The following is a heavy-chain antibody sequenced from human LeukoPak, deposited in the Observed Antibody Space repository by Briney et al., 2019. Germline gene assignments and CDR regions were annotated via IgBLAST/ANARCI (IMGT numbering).Heavy chain of an antibody. CDR3: ARYCSSTSCYLGFDY. J-gene: IGHJ4*02. V-gene: IGHV4-39*01. CDR1: GGSISSSSYY. Sequence: PSESLSLTCTVSGGSISSSSYYWGWIRQPPGKGLKWIGSIYYSGSTYYNPSLKSRVTISVDTSKNQFSLKLSSVTAADTAVYYCARYCSSTSCYLGFDYWGQGALVTVSS. D-gene: IGHD2-2*01. CDR2: IYYSGST.